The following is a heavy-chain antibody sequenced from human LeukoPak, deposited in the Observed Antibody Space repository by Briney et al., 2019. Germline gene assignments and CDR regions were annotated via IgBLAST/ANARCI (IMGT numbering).Heavy chain of an antibody. CDR2: IWYDGSNK. Sequence: GGPLRLSCAASGFTFSGFGMHWVRQAPGKGLEWVAVIWYDGSNKYYADSVKGRFTISRDNPKNTLYVQMNSLRAEDTAVYYCARGRGADYGGNSGYFDYWGQGTLVTVSS. J-gene: IGHJ4*02. V-gene: IGHV3-33*01. D-gene: IGHD4-23*01. CDR1: GFTFSGFG. CDR3: ARGRGADYGGNSGYFDY.